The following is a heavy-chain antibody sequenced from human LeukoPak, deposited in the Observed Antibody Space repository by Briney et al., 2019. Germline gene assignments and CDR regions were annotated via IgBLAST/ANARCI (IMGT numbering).Heavy chain of an antibody. CDR2: INPNSGGT. J-gene: IGHJ4*02. CDR3: ATYRSRNYDFWSGYSYYFDY. D-gene: IGHD3-3*01. V-gene: IGHV1-2*02. CDR1: GYTFTDYY. Sequence: ASAKVSCKASGYTFTDYYVHWVRLAPGQGLEWMGWINPNSGGTNYAQKFQGRVTMTRDTSISTAYMELSRLRSDDTAVYYCATYRSRNYDFWSGYSYYFDYWGQGTLVTVSS.